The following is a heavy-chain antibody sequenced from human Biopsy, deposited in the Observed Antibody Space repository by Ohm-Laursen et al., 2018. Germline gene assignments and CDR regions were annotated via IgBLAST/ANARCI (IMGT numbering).Heavy chain of an antibody. CDR2: IIPFFGTS. J-gene: IGHJ3*01. CDR1: TGTFDSYG. Sequence: AASVKVSCKTSTGTFDSYGVTWVRQAPGQGLEWMGGIIPFFGTSDYAQTFQGRVTITADKSTSTSYMELTRLRSEDSAVYYCAAGTRYSSGWYNAVDFWGQGTMVTVSS. CDR3: AAGTRYSSGWYNAVDF. V-gene: IGHV1-69*06. D-gene: IGHD6-19*01.